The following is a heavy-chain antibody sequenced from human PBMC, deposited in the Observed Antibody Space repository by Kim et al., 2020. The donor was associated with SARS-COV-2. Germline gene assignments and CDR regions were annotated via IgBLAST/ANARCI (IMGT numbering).Heavy chain of an antibody. Sequence: SETLSLTCTVSGGSISSGGYYWSWIRQHPGKGLEWIGYIYYSGSTYYNPSLKSRVTISVDTSKNQFSLKLSSVTAADTAVYYCARVDYDFWSGYYNAFDYWGQGTLVTVSS. J-gene: IGHJ4*02. D-gene: IGHD3-3*01. CDR3: ARVDYDFWSGYYNAFDY. CDR2: IYYSGST. CDR1: GGSISSGGYY. V-gene: IGHV4-31*03.